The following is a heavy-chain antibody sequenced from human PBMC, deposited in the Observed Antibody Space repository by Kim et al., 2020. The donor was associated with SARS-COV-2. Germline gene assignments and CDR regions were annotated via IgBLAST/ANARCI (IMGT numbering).Heavy chain of an antibody. CDR1: GFTFSSYA. J-gene: IGHJ4*02. CDR3: AKDFPLGPIVLMVYATFDY. Sequence: GGSLRLSCAASGFTFSSYAMSWVRQAPGKGLEWVSAISGSGGSTYYADSVKGRFTISRDNSKNTLYLQMNSLRAEDTAVYYCAKDFPLGPIVLMVYATFDYWGQGTLVTVSS. D-gene: IGHD2-8*01. V-gene: IGHV3-23*01. CDR2: ISGSGGST.